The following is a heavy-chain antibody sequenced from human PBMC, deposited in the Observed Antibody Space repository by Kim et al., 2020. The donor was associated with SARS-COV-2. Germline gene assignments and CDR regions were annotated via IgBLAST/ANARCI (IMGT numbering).Heavy chain of an antibody. D-gene: IGHD2-2*01. CDR1: GGSISSGDYY. V-gene: IGHV4-30-4*01. Sequence: SETLSLTCTVSGGSISSGDYYWSWIRQPPGKGLEWIGYIYYSGSTYYNPSLKSRVTISVDTSKNQFSLKLSSVTAADTAVYYCAREGCSSTSCQGYYYGMDVWGQGTTVTVSS. CDR3: AREGCSSTSCQGYYYGMDV. CDR2: IYYSGST. J-gene: IGHJ6*02.